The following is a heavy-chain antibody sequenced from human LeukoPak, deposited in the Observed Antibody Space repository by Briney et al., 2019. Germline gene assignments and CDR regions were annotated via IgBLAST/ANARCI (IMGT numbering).Heavy chain of an antibody. J-gene: IGHJ6*03. D-gene: IGHD3-3*01. V-gene: IGHV3-23*01. CDR1: GFAFSSYA. Sequence: PGGSLRLSCAASGFAFSSYATAWVRQAPGKGLEWVSSLSISGGSPYYADSVKGRFTISRDNSKNTLNLQMNSLRVEDTAVYYCARVRRFPDYYMDVWGEGTTVAVSS. CDR2: LSISGGSP. CDR3: ARVRRFPDYYMDV.